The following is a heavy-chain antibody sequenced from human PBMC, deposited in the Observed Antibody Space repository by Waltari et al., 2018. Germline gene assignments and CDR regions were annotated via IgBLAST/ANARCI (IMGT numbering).Heavy chain of an antibody. D-gene: IGHD6-6*01. CDR2: INPNSGGT. CDR3: ARVKYSSSSVAFDI. V-gene: IGHV1-2*06. J-gene: IGHJ3*02. CDR1: GYTFTGYY. Sequence: QVQLVQSGAEVKKPGASVKVSCKASGYTFTGYYMHWVRQAPGQGLEWMGRINPNSGGTNYAQKFQGRVTMTRDTSISTAYMELSRLRSDDTAVYYCARVKYSSSSVAFDIWDQGTMVTVSS.